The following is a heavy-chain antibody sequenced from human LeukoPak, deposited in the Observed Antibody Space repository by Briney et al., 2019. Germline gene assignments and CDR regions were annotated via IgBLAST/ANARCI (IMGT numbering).Heavy chain of an antibody. CDR2: ISGSSGST. CDR1: GFTFNSYA. Sequence: PGGSLRLSCAASGFTFNSYAMSWVRQAPGKGLEWVSAISGSSGSTYYADSVKGRVTIYRDNSKKTLYLQANSLRAEDTAVYYCAKDGLVLPVYWGQGTLVTVSS. J-gene: IGHJ4*02. V-gene: IGHV3-23*01. CDR3: AKDGLVLPVY. D-gene: IGHD3/OR15-3a*01.